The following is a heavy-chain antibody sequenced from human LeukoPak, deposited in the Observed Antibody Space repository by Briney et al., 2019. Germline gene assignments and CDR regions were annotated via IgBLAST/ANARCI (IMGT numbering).Heavy chain of an antibody. CDR3: AKDTSWYNWNDRVGYYFDY. V-gene: IGHV3-30*18. Sequence: GRSLRLSCAAPGFTFSSYGMHWVRQAPGKGLEWVAVISYDGSNKYYADSVKGRFTISRDNSKNTLYLQMNSLRAEDTAVYYCAKDTSWYNWNDRVGYYFDYWGQGTLVTVSS. CDR1: GFTFSSYG. D-gene: IGHD1-1*01. CDR2: ISYDGSNK. J-gene: IGHJ4*02.